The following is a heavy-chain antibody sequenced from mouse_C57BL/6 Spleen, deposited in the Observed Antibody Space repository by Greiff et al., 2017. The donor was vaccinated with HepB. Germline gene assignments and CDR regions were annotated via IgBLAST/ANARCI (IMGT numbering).Heavy chain of an antibody. CDR2: ISSGGSYT. CDR1: GFTFSSYG. CDR3: AIITTVVAPFDY. J-gene: IGHJ2*01. D-gene: IGHD1-1*01. V-gene: IGHV5-6*01. Sequence: EVKLVESGGDLVKPGGSLKLSCAASGFTFSSYGMSWVRQTPDKRLEWVATISSGGSYTYYPDSVKGRFTISRDNAKNTLYLQMSSLKSEDTAMYYCAIITTVVAPFDYWGQGTTLTVSS.